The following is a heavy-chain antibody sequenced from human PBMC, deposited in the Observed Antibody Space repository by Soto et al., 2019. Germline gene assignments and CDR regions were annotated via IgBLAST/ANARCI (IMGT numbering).Heavy chain of an antibody. J-gene: IGHJ6*02. D-gene: IGHD2-15*01. CDR2: IYYSGST. V-gene: IGHV4-30-4*01. CDR1: GGSISSGYYY. CDR3: ARDSCSGGSCYWKDYGMDV. Sequence: TLSLTCTVSGGSISSGYYYWIWIRQPPGKCLEWIGYIYYSGSTYYNPSLKSRVTISVDTSKNQFSLKLSSVTAADTAVYYCARDSCSGGSCYWKDYGMDVWGQGTTVTVSS.